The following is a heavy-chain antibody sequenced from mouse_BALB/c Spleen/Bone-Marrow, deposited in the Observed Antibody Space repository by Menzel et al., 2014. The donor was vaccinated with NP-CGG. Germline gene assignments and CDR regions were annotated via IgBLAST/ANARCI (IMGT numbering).Heavy chain of an antibody. V-gene: IGHV1-9*01. Sequence: VKLVESGAELMKPGASVKVSCKATGYTFSSYWIEWVKQRPGHGLEWIGEILPGSGNTNYNEKFKGKATFTADTSSNTAYMQLSSLTSEDSAVYYCARGNYGSSPWFAYWGQGTLVTVSA. D-gene: IGHD1-1*01. CDR3: ARGNYGSSPWFAY. CDR1: GYTFSSYW. CDR2: ILPGSGNT. J-gene: IGHJ3*01.